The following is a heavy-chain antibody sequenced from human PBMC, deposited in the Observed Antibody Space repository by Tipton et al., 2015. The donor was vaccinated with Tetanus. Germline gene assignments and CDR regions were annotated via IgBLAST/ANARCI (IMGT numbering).Heavy chain of an antibody. CDR1: GGSISSGVYY. Sequence: TLSLTCIVSGGSISSGVYYWGWLRQDPGKGLEWIGRIAYSGNTAYNPSLKSRIAISVDTSKNQLSLKLTSGTAADTAVYYCARMGGLQQNKPAFESWGQGTVVTVSS. J-gene: IGHJ3*02. CDR2: IAYSGNT. D-gene: IGHD1/OR15-1a*01. V-gene: IGHV4-39*01. CDR3: ARMGGLQQNKPAFES.